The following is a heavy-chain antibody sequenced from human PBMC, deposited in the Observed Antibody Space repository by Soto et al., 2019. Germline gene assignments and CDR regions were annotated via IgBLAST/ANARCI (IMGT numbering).Heavy chain of an antibody. J-gene: IGHJ6*02. CDR3: ARVNLVYSYNYNYGMDV. V-gene: IGHV4-38-2*01. Sequence: PSETLSLTCAVSGYSISSGYYWGWIRQPPGKGLEWIGSIYRSGSTYYNPSLKSRVTISVDTSKNQFSLKLSSVTAADTAVYYCARVNLVYSYNYNYGMDVWGQGTTVTVSS. CDR1: GYSISSGYY. CDR2: IYRSGST. D-gene: IGHD5-18*01.